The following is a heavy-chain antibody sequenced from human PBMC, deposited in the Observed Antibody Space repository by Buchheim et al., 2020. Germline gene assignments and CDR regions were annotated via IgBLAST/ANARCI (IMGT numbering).Heavy chain of an antibody. CDR3: ARSQPHDFWSGYSDY. Sequence: QVQLEQSGAEVKKPGSSVKVSCKASDGTFSSYAINWVRQAPGQGLEWLGGIIPIFGIANYAPKLQGRVTITAEESTSTAYMELSSLRSEDTAVYYCARSQPHDFWSGYSDYWG. J-gene: IGHJ4*01. CDR2: IIPIFGIA. V-gene: IGHV1-69*01. CDR1: DGTFSSYA. D-gene: IGHD3-3*01.